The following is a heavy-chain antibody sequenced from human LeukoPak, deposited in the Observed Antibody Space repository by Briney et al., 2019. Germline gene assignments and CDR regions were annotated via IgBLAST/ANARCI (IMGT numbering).Heavy chain of an antibody. D-gene: IGHD6-19*01. V-gene: IGHV4-59*01. CDR2: IYYSGST. J-gene: IGHJ6*02. CDR3: ARDSGYASGWYGMSGSYYYGMDV. CDR1: GGSISSYY. Sequence: SETLSLTCTVSGGSISSYYWNWIRQPPGKGLEWIGYIYYSGSTNYNPSLKSRVTISVDMSKNQFSLKLTSVTAADTAIYYCARDSGYASGWYGMSGSYYYGMDVWGQGTTVTVS.